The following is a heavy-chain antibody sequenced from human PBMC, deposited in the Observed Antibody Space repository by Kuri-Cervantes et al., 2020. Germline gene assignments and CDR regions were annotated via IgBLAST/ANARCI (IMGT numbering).Heavy chain of an antibody. CDR1: GFTFSDFS. CDR3: VRDHIYALDY. J-gene: IGHJ4*02. D-gene: IGHD5/OR15-5a*01. CDR2: IGGSGRSI. Sequence: GESLKISCAASGFTFSDFSLNWVRQAPGKGLEWVSYIGGSGRSIYYSDSVKGRFTISRDNAKNSLYLQMNSLRDEDTAVYFCVRDHIYALDYWGQGTLVTVSS. V-gene: IGHV3-48*02.